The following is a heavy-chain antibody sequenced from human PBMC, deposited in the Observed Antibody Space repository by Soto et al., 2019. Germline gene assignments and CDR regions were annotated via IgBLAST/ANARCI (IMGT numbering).Heavy chain of an antibody. CDR1: GGSVSSGDYF. D-gene: IGHD3-10*01. J-gene: IGHJ6*02. V-gene: IGHV4-61*08. Sequence: TLSLPCTVSGGSVSSGDYFWSWLRQSPGKRLEWIAYIYYSGSTNYNPSLKSRATISVDTSKSQVSLTLTSMTAADAALYYCARSPNYYYYGFDVWGQGTAVTVSS. CDR3: ARSPNYYYYGFDV. CDR2: IYYSGST.